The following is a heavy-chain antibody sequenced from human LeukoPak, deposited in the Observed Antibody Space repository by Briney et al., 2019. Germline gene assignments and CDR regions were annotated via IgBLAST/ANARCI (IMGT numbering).Heavy chain of an antibody. D-gene: IGHD3-9*01. Sequence: GGSLRLSCAASGFTFSSYGMHWVRQAPGEGLEWVAVISYDGSNKYYADSVKGRFTISRDNSKNTLYLQMNSLRAEDTAVYYCAKGLPYYDILTGYSEYYYYGMDVWGQGTTVTVSS. J-gene: IGHJ6*02. CDR3: AKGLPYYDILTGYSEYYYYGMDV. CDR2: ISYDGSNK. CDR1: GFTFSSYG. V-gene: IGHV3-30*18.